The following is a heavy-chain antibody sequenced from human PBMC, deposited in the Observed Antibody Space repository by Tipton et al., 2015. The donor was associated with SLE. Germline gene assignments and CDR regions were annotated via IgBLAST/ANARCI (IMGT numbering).Heavy chain of an antibody. CDR2: IYYSGST. Sequence: TLSLTCIVSGGSISSHYWGWIRQPPGKGLEWIGSIYYSGSTYYNPSLKSRVTISVDASKNQFSLKLSSVTAADTAVYYCASGSSGWPYYYYYMDVWGKGTPVTVSS. D-gene: IGHD6-19*01. J-gene: IGHJ6*03. CDR1: GGSISSHY. V-gene: IGHV4-39*07. CDR3: ASGSSGWPYYYYYMDV.